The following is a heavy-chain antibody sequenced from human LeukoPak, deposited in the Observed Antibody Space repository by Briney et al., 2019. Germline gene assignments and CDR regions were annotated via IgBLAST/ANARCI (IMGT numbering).Heavy chain of an antibody. CDR3: ARVNTGSYRTAFDI. J-gene: IGHJ3*02. D-gene: IGHD1-26*01. V-gene: IGHV3-66*01. CDR1: GFTVSSNY. Sequence: PGGSLRLSCAVSGFTVSSNYMSWVRQAPGKGLEWVSIIYSGDSTYYADSVKGRFTMSRDNSKNRLYLQVNSLRVEDTAVYYCARVNTGSYRTAFDIWGQGTMVTVSS. CDR2: IYSGDST.